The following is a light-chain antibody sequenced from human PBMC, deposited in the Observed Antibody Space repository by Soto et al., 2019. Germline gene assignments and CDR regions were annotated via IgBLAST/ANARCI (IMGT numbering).Light chain of an antibody. Sequence: EIVLTQSPGTLSLSPGERATLSCRASKSVSSSYLDWYQQKPGQAPRLLIYGASIRATGSPDRFSGSGSGTDFTLTISRLEPEDFAVYYCQQYGKTFGQGTKLEIK. CDR2: GAS. CDR1: KSVSSSY. J-gene: IGKJ2*01. V-gene: IGKV3-20*01. CDR3: QQYGKT.